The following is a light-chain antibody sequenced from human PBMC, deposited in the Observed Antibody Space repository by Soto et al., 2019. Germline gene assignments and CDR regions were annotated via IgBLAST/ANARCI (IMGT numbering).Light chain of an antibody. CDR3: QQYGSLPRT. V-gene: IGKV3-20*01. CDR2: GAS. Sequence: EIVLTQSPGTLSLSPGERATLSCRASQSVSSSSLAWYQQKPGQAPRLLIYGASSRATAIPDRFSGSASGTDSTLTISRLEPEDFAVYYCQQYGSLPRTFGQGTNVEIK. J-gene: IGKJ1*01. CDR1: QSVSSSS.